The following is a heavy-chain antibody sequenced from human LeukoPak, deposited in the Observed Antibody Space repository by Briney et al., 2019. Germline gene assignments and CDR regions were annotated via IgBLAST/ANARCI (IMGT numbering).Heavy chain of an antibody. CDR2: IHPNSGGT. D-gene: IGHD2-15*01. V-gene: IGHV1-2*06. CDR3: ARAGQVYCSGGSCYSRGNFDY. Sequence: GASVKVSCKASGYTFTGYYMHWVRQAPGQGPEWMGRIHPNSGGTNYAQKFQGRVTMTRDTSISTAYMELSRLRSDDTAVYYCARAGQVYCSGGSCYSRGNFDYWGQGTLVTVSS. J-gene: IGHJ4*02. CDR1: GYTFTGYY.